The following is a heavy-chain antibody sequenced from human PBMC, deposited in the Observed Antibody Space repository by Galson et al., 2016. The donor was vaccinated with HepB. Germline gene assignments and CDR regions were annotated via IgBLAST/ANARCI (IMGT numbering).Heavy chain of an antibody. CDR3: TSAMGYCSGGSCYSNDFYGMDV. D-gene: IGHD2-15*01. CDR1: GFTFSASA. Sequence: SLRLSCAASGFTFSASAMHWVRQVSGKGLEWVGHIRSKGNSYATAYAASVKGRFTISRDDSKNTAYLQMNSLKTEDTAMYYCTSAMGYCSGGSCYSNDFYGMDVWGQGTMVTVSS. V-gene: IGHV3-73*01. CDR2: IRSKGNSYAT. J-gene: IGHJ6*02.